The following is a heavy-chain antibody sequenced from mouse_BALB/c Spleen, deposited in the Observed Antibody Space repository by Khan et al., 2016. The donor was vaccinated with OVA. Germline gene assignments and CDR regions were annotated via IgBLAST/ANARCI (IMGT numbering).Heavy chain of an antibody. D-gene: IGHD2-10*02. CDR3: ARMYGGDFDY. V-gene: IGHV3-2*02. Sequence: EVELVESGPGLVKPSQSLSLTCTVTGYSITSDYAWNWIRQFPGNRLEWMGFISYSGNTNYNPSLTSRISVTRDTSKNQFFLQLNSVTTEDTATYYCARMYGGDFDYWGQGTTLTVSS. CDR1: GYSITSDYA. J-gene: IGHJ2*01. CDR2: ISYSGNT.